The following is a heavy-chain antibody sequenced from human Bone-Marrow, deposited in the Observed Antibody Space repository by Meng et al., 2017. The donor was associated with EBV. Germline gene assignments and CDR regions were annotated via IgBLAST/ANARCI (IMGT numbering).Heavy chain of an antibody. V-gene: IGHV3-53*01. CDR1: GFSVNNIY. CDR2: IYSGGST. J-gene: IGHJ4*02. Sequence: GRRVGPGGALPQPGGSLGLSCAASGFSVNNIYMTWVRQAPGKGLEWVSVIYSGGSTYYADSVKGRFTISRDNSKNTLYLQMNTLRAEDTAVYYCARGSSSSLRFEDYWGQGTLVTVSS. D-gene: IGHD6-6*01. CDR3: ARGSSSSLRFEDY.